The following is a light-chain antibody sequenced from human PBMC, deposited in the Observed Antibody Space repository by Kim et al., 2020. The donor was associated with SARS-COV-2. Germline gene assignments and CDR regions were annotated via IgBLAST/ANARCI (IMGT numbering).Light chain of an antibody. CDR1: NSDIGNYNS. V-gene: IGLV2-14*01. CDR3: TSYTISNTWV. Sequence: QSALTQSASVSGSPGQSITISCTGSNSDIGNYNSVSWFQQYPGSVPKLLTYDVSVRSSGVSNRFSASKSDNTASLTISGLQAEDEAVYYCTSYTISNTWVFGCGTQLTVL. CDR2: DVS. J-gene: IGLJ3*02.